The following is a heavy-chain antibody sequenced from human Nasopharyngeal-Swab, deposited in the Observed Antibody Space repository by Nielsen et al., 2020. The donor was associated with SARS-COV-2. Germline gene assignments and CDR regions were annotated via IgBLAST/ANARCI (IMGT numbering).Heavy chain of an antibody. CDR2: IKQDGSEK. V-gene: IGHV3-7*01. CDR3: ARDPPTYYYDSSGYYSEFYFDY. J-gene: IGHJ4*02. CDR1: GFTFSSYW. Sequence: GSLKISCAASGFTFSSYWMSWVRQAPGKGLEWVANIKQDGSEKYYVDSVKGRFTISRDNAKNSLYLQMNSLRAEDTAVYYCARDPPTYYYDSSGYYSEFYFDYWGQGTLVTVSS. D-gene: IGHD3-22*01.